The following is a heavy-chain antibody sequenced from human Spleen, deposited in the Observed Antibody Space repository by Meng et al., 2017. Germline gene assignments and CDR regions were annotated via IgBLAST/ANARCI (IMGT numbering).Heavy chain of an antibody. CDR1: GGSVSSGNNY. J-gene: IGHJ4*01. CDR3: ARVDRYSGTYFDY. CDR2: IYYSGRT. V-gene: IGHV4-30-4*01. D-gene: IGHD1-26*01. Sequence: QVQLQESGPGLVKPSQTLSLTCTVSGGSVSSGNNYWIWIRQPPGKGLEWIGYIYYSGRTYYNPSLESRVTMSVDTSKNQFSLNLNSVTAADTAVYYCARVDRYSGTYFDYWGHGALVTVSS.